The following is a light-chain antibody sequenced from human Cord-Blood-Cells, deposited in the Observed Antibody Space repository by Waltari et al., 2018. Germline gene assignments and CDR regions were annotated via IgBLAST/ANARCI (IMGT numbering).Light chain of an antibody. J-gene: IGKJ4*01. CDR3: QQANSSPLLT. CDR2: ASS. CDR1: QGISSW. V-gene: IGKV1-12*01. Sequence: DIQLTQSPSSVSASVGHRVTITWRASQGISSWLAWYQQKPGKAPKLQTYASSSLQSGVPYRFSGSRSGTDVTLTISSLQPEDFATFYCQQANSSPLLTSGGGTKVEIK.